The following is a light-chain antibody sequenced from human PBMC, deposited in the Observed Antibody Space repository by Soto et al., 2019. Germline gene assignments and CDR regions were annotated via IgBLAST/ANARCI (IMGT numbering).Light chain of an antibody. V-gene: IGLV2-14*01. CDR3: SSYTSSSTLEV. CDR2: EVS. CDR1: SSDVGGYNY. Sequence: QSALTQPASVSGSPGQSITISCTGTSSDVGGYNYVSWYQQHPGKAPKLIIYEVSNRPSGVSIRFSGSKSGNTASLTISGLQAEDEADYYCSSYTSSSTLEVFGGGTQLTVL. J-gene: IGLJ2*01.